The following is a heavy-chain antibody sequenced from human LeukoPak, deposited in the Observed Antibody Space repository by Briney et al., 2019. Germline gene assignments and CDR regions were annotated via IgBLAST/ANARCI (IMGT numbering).Heavy chain of an antibody. Sequence: SETLSLTCTVSGGSISSYYWSWIRQPPGKGLEWIGYIYDSGSTNYNPSLKSRVTISVDTSKNQFSLKLSSVTAADTAVYYCARDGAHKNHYYSYYYMDVWGKGTTVTVSS. CDR2: IYDSGST. D-gene: IGHD3-16*01. CDR1: GGSISSYY. V-gene: IGHV4-59*01. CDR3: ARDGAHKNHYYSYYYMDV. J-gene: IGHJ6*03.